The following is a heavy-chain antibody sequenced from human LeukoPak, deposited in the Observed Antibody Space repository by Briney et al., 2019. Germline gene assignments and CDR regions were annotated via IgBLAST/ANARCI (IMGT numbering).Heavy chain of an antibody. CDR3: ARLGAPLEFDY. J-gene: IGHJ4*02. CDR1: GFTVSSNY. V-gene: IGHV4-39*01. D-gene: IGHD4/OR15-4a*01. Sequence: PGGSLRLSCAASGFTVSSNYMSWVRQPPGKGLEWIGSIYYSGSTYYNPSLKSRVTISVDTSKNQFSLKLSSVTAADTAVYYCARLGAPLEFDYWGQGTLVTVSS. CDR2: IYYSGST.